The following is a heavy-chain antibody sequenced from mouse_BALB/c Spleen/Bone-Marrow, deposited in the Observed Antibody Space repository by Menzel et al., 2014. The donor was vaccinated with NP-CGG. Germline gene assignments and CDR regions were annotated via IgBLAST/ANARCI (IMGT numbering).Heavy chain of an antibody. CDR2: IDPANGNT. CDR3: ARYYYGYYSDY. CDR1: GSNIKDTY. Sequence: VQLQQSGAELVKPGASVKLSCTASGSNIKDTYMHWVKQRPEQGLEWIGRIDPANGNTKYDPKFQGKATITADTSSNTAYLQLSSLTSEDTAVYYCARYYYGYYSDYWGQGTTLTVSS. J-gene: IGHJ2*01. D-gene: IGHD1-2*01. V-gene: IGHV14-3*02.